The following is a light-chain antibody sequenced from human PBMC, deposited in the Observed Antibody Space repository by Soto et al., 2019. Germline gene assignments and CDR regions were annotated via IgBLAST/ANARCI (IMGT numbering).Light chain of an antibody. CDR3: QTWASGTRV. J-gene: IGLJ3*02. CDR1: TGHSSYV. V-gene: IGLV4-69*01. CDR2: LNSDGRY. Sequence: QAVVTQSPSASASLGASVKLTCTLTTGHSSYVIAWHQQQPEKGPRYLMKLNSDGRYIKGDGIPDRFSGSSSGAERYLTISSLQSEDEADYYCQTWASGTRVFGGGTKLTVL.